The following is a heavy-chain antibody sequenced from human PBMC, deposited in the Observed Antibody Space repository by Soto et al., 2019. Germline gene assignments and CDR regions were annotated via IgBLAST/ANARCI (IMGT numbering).Heavy chain of an antibody. V-gene: IGHV3-11*01. J-gene: IGHJ4*02. D-gene: IGHD6-13*01. CDR1: GFDFGDYY. Sequence: GGSLRLSCTGSGFDFGDYYMSWIRQAPGKGLEWVSYIDSGDGTTYYTDSVKGRFTISRDNVKKTAYLQMSSLRVEDTALYYCVRPYYSSSWFPFDRWGQGTLVTVSS. CDR2: IDSGDGTT. CDR3: VRPYYSSSWFPFDR.